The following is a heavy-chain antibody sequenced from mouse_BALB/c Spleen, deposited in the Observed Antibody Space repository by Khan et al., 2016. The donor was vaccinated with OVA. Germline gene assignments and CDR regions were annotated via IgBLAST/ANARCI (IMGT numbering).Heavy chain of an antibody. CDR2: ITYSGST. CDR3: ARSIMAN. CDR1: GYSITSDYA. Sequence: VQLKESGPGLVKPSQTLYLTCTVTGYSITSDYAWNWIRQFPGNKLEWMGYITYSGSTSYNPSLKRRISITRDTSKNQFFLQLNSVTTEDTATYYCARSIMANWGQGTTLTVAS. V-gene: IGHV3-2*02. J-gene: IGHJ2*01.